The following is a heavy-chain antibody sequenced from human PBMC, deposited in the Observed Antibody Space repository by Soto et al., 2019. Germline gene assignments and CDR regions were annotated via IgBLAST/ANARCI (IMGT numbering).Heavy chain of an antibody. CDR2: IIPILGIA. V-gene: IGHV1-69*02. J-gene: IGHJ6*03. D-gene: IGHD6-6*01. CDR3: ARAGPSSSSYYYYYMDV. CDR1: GGTFSSYT. Sequence: SVKVSCKASGGTFSSYTISWVRQAPGQGLEWMGRIIPILGIANYAQKFQGRVTITADKSTSTAYMELSSLRSEDTAVYYCARAGPSSSSYYYYYMDVWGKGTTVTVSS.